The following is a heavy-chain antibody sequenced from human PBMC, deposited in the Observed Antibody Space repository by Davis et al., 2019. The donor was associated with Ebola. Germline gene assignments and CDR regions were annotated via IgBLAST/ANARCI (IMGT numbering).Heavy chain of an antibody. CDR3: ARDRTTTAIYCSGGSCYYYFDY. V-gene: IGHV1-2*02. D-gene: IGHD2-15*01. CDR2: INPNSGGT. J-gene: IGHJ4*02. CDR1: SYNFIEYF. Sequence: ASVKVSCKASSYNFIEYFMHWVRQAPGQGLEWMGWINPNSGGTNYAQKFQGRVTMTRDTSISTAYMELSRLRSDDTAVYYCARDRTTTAIYCSGGSCYYYFDYWGQGTLVTVSS.